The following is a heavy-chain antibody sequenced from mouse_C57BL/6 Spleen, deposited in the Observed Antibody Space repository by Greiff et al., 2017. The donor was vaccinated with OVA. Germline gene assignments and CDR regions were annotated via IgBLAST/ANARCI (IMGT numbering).Heavy chain of an antibody. CDR2: IYPGDGDT. J-gene: IGHJ2*01. V-gene: IGHV1-82*01. D-gene: IGHD1-1*01. CDR3: ASQGGSTSYYFDY. Sequence: VQLQQSGPELVKPGASVKISCKASGYAFSSSWMNWVKQRPGKGLEWIGRIYPGDGDTNYNGKFKGKATLTADKSSSTAYMQLSSLTSEDSAVYFCASQGGSTSYYFDYWGQGTTLTVSS. CDR1: GYAFSSSW.